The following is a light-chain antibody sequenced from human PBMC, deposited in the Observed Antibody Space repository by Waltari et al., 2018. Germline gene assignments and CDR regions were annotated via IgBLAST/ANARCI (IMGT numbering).Light chain of an antibody. CDR1: QSVLYNSDNKNY. Sequence: DIVMTQSPDSLSVSLGERATIHCKSRQSVLYNSDNKNYLAWYQQKPGQPPKLLIFWASTRESGVPDRFSGSGSGTDFTLTISSLQAEDVAVYYCQQYYGTPPTFGQGTKVEIK. CDR2: WAS. V-gene: IGKV4-1*01. J-gene: IGKJ1*01. CDR3: QQYYGTPPT.